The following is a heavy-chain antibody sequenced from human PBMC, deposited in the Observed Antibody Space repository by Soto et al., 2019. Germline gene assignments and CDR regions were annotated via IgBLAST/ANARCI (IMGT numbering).Heavy chain of an antibody. D-gene: IGHD5-18*01. CDR2: INPNSGGT. CDR1: GYTFSTSG. Sequence: ASVKVSCKTSGYTFSTSGISWVRQAPGQGLEWMGWINPNSGGTNYAQKFQGWVTMTRDTSISTAYMELSRLRSDDTAVYYCATATSYDHRGIYYFKYWGQGTLVTVSS. V-gene: IGHV1-2*04. J-gene: IGHJ4*02. CDR3: ATATSYDHRGIYYFKY.